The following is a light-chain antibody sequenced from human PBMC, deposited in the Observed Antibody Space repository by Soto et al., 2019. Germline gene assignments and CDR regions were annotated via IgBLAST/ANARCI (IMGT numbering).Light chain of an antibody. V-gene: IGKV3-20*01. Sequence: EIVLTQSPGTLSLSPGERATLSCRASQSVSSSYLAWYQQKPGQAPRLLIYGASSRATGIPDRFSGSGSGTDFTLTISRLEPEDSAVYYCQQYNDWPLTFGGGSKLDIK. CDR1: QSVSSSY. CDR2: GAS. CDR3: QQYNDWPLT. J-gene: IGKJ4*01.